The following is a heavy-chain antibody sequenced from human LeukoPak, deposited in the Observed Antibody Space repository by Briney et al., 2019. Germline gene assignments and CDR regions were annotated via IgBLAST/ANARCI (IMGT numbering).Heavy chain of an antibody. J-gene: IGHJ4*02. CDR1: GLTFSSYA. D-gene: IGHD1-26*01. V-gene: IGHV3-64*01. CDR2: ISSNGGST. Sequence: GGSLRLSCAASGLTFSSYAMHWVRQAPGKGLEYVSAISSNGGSTYYANSVKGRFTISRDNSKNTLYLQMGSLRAEDMAVYYCARAGIVGATAYFDYWGQGTLVTVSS. CDR3: ARAGIVGATAYFDY.